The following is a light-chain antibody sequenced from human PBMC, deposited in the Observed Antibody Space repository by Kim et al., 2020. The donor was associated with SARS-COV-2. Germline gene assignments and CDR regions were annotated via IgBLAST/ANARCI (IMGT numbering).Light chain of an antibody. CDR3: QSYDNSLNSYV. CDR1: SSNIGANFD. CDR2: GNT. Sequence: QSVLTQPPSVSGAPGQRVTFSCTGSSSNIGANFDVHWYQHLPGTAPKLHIYGNTNRPSGVPDRFSGSKSGTSASLAIIGLQPEDEADYYCQSYDNSLNSYVFGTGTKVTFL. J-gene: IGLJ1*01. V-gene: IGLV1-40*01.